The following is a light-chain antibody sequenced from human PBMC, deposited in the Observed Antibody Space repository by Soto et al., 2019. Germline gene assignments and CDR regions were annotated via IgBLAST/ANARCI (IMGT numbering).Light chain of an antibody. CDR2: GAS. CDR1: QSVSNN. CDR3: QQYNDWWT. Sequence: EIFMTQSPSTLAVSPGESATLSCRASQSVSNNLTWYQQKPGQPPRLLIYGASTRATGVPGRLSGSGSGTEFTLTISSLQSEDFAVYYCQQYNDWWTFGQGTKVDIK. V-gene: IGKV3-15*01. J-gene: IGKJ1*01.